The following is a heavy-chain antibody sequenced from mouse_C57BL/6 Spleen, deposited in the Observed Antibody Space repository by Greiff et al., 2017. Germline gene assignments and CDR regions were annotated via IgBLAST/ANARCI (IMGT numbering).Heavy chain of an antibody. J-gene: IGHJ2*01. Sequence: QVQLQQPGAELVKPGASVKMSCKASGYTFTSYWITWVKQRPGQGLEWIGDIYPGSGSTNYNEKFKSKATLTVDTSSSTAYMQLSSLTSEDSAVYYCARGVYDGYLRYYFDYWGQGTTLTVSS. CDR3: ARGVYDGYLRYYFDY. D-gene: IGHD2-3*01. CDR2: IYPGSGST. V-gene: IGHV1-55*01. CDR1: GYTFTSYW.